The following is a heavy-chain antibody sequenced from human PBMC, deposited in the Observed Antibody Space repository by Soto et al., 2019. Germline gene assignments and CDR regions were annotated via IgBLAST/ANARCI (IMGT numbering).Heavy chain of an antibody. CDR2: VNLNSGDT. CDR3: ARPDCNSNGCPPYFDY. Sequence: ASVKASCKASGYTFTDYYMYWVRQAPGQGLEWMGWVNLNSGDTNYAQKFQGRVTMTRDTSISTAYMELSGLRSDDTAVYYCARPDCNSNGCPPYFDYWGQGTMVTVSS. D-gene: IGHD2-2*01. J-gene: IGHJ4*02. CDR1: GYTFTDYY. V-gene: IGHV1-2*02.